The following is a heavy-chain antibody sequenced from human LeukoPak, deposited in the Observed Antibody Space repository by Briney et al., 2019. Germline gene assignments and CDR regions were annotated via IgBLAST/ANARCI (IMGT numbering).Heavy chain of an antibody. V-gene: IGHV3-30-3*01. Sequence: PGGSLRLSCAASGFTFSSYAMHWVRQAPGKGLEWVAVISYDGSNKYYADSVKGRFTISRDNSKNTLYLQMNSLRAEDTAVHYCARDLGETTVTTLRDYWGQGTLVTVSS. CDR2: ISYDGSNK. CDR1: GFTFSSYA. J-gene: IGHJ4*02. D-gene: IGHD4-17*01. CDR3: ARDLGETTVTTLRDY.